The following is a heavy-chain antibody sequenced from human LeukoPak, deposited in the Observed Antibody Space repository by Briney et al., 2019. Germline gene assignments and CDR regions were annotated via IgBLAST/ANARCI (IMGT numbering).Heavy chain of an antibody. CDR3: ATELRYSYGYPNYYYGMDV. J-gene: IGHJ6*04. V-gene: IGHV1-24*01. Sequence: ASVKVSCKVSGYTLTELSMHWVRQAPGKGLEWMGGFDPEDGETIYAQKFQGRVTMTKDASTDTAYMELSRLRSEDTAVYYCATELRYSYGYPNYYYGMDVWGKGTTVTVSS. CDR2: FDPEDGET. D-gene: IGHD5-18*01. CDR1: GYTLTELS.